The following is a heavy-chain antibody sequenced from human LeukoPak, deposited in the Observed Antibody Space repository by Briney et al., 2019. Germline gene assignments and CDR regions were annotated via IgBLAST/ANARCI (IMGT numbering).Heavy chain of an antibody. Sequence: ASVKVSCKASGYTFTSYDINWVRQATGQGLEWMGWMNPNSGNTGYAQKFQGRVTMTRNTSISTAYMELSSLRSEDTAVYYCARGLNYYDSSGYFFGDPDWGQGTLVTVSS. CDR1: GYTFTSYD. J-gene: IGHJ4*02. CDR2: MNPNSGNT. V-gene: IGHV1-8*01. CDR3: ARGLNYYDSSGYFFGDPD. D-gene: IGHD3-22*01.